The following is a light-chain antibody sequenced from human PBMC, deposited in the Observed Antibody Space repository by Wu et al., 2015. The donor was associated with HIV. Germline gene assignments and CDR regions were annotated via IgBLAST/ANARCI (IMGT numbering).Light chain of an antibody. V-gene: IGKV1-5*03. CDR2: EAS. J-gene: IGKJ1*01. Sequence: DIQMTQSPSTLSASVGDRVTITCRASQNISSWLAWYQQKAGKALKLLIYEASDLERGVPSRFSGSGSGTEFTLSISSLQPDDFATYHCQQYSTYSWTFGQGTKVEIK. CDR1: QNISSW. CDR3: QQYSTYSWT.